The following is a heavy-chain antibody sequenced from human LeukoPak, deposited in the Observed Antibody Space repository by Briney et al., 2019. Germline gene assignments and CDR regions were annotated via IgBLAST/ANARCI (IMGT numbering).Heavy chain of an antibody. CDR3: ARSGGSGSPLDY. CDR1: GGSISTYY. D-gene: IGHD3-10*01. J-gene: IGHJ4*02. CDR2: IYYTGSS. V-gene: IGHV4-59*01. Sequence: SETLSLTCTVSGGSISTYYWSWIPQPPGKRLEWIGYIYYTGSSNYNPSLESRVSMAVATSKNQFSLKLSSVTAADTAVYFCARSGGSGSPLDYWGQGTLVTVSS.